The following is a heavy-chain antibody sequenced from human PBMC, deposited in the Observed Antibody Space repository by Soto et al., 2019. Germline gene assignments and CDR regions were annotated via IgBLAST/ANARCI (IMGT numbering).Heavy chain of an antibody. CDR3: ARDVIGSVVFWRYLDY. CDR1: ESIFSDYG. Sequence: QVQLVESGGGVVQPGRSLRLSCAAPESIFSDYGMHWVRQAPGKGLEWVAIIRFDGSNINYADAVMGRFTISRDNSKNILYLEMNSVRVEDTALYYCARDVIGSVVFWRYLDYWVQGTLVTVSS. CDR2: IRFDGSNI. J-gene: IGHJ4*02. D-gene: IGHD2-21*01. V-gene: IGHV3-33*01.